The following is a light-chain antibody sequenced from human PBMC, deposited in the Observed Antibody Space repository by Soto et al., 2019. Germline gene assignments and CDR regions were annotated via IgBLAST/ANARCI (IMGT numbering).Light chain of an antibody. Sequence: QSALTQPRSVSGSPGQSVTISCTGTSSDVGAYNYVSWYQQHPGKAPKLMLYDVSKQPSGVPDRFSGPKSDNTASLTISGFQAEDEADYYCCSHAGGYTWVFGGGTKVTVL. J-gene: IGLJ3*02. CDR2: DVS. CDR3: CSHAGGYTWV. CDR1: SSDVGAYNY. V-gene: IGLV2-11*01.